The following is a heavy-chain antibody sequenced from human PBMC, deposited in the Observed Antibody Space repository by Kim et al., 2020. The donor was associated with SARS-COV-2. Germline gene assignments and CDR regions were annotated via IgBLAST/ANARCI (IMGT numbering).Heavy chain of an antibody. CDR1: GGSFSGYY. D-gene: IGHD6-13*01. CDR2: INHSGST. CDR3: ARGRYSSSWYMFRP. J-gene: IGHJ5*02. V-gene: IGHV4-34*01. Sequence: SETLSLTCAVYGGSFSGYYWSWIRQPPGKGLEWIGEINHSGSTNYNPSLKSRVTISVDTSKNQFSLKLSSVTAADTAVYYCARGRYSSSWYMFRPWGQGT.